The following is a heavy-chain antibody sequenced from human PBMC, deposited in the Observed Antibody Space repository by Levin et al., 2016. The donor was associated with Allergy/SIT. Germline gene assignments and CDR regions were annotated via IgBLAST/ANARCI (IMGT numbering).Heavy chain of an antibody. CDR2: IWYDGSNK. J-gene: IGHJ6*02. V-gene: IGHV3-33*01. Sequence: LSLTCAASGFTFSSYGMHWVRQAPGKGLEWVAVIWYDGSNKYYADSVKGRFTISRDNSKNTLYLQMNSLRAEDTAVYYCARAGGSSSWSTYGMDVWGQGTTVTVSS. CDR3: ARAGGSSSWSTYGMDV. CDR1: GFTFSSYG. D-gene: IGHD6-13*01.